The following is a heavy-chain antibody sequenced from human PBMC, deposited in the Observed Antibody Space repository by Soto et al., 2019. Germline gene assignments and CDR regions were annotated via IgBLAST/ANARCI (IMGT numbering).Heavy chain of an antibody. CDR2: ISGSGGST. J-gene: IGHJ4*02. CDR3: AKDFYVPTPFDWLLGPDY. Sequence: GGSLRLSCAASGFTFSSYAMSWVRQAPGKGLEWASAISGSGGSTYYADSVKGRFTISRDNSKNTLYLQMNSLRAEDTAVYYCAKDFYVPTPFDWLLGPDYWGQGTLVTVSS. D-gene: IGHD3-9*01. CDR1: GFTFSSYA. V-gene: IGHV3-23*01.